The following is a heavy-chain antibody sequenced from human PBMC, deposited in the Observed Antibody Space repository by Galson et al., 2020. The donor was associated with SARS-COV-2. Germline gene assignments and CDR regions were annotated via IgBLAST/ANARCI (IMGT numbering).Heavy chain of an antibody. V-gene: IGHV4-61*01. CDR1: GGSVSSGSYY. J-gene: IGHJ4*02. CDR2: IYYSGST. Sequence: SETLSLTCTVSGGSVSSGSYYWSWIRQPPGKGLEWIGYIYYSGSTNYNPSLKSRVTISVDTSKNQFSLKLSSVTAADTAVYYCASAERYCSSTSCSDPFDYWGQGTLVTVSS. CDR3: ASAERYCSSTSCSDPFDY. D-gene: IGHD2-2*01.